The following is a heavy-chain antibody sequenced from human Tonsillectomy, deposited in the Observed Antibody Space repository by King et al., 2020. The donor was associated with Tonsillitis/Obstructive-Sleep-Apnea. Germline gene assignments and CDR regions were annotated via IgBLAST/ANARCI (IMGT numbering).Heavy chain of an antibody. V-gene: IGHV4-4*02. CDR2: IYHSGST. Sequence: PLQESGPGLVKPSGTLSLTCAVSGGSISSSNWWSWVRQPPGKGLEWIGEIYHSGSTNYNPSLKSRVTISVDKSKNQFSLKLSSVTAADTAVYYCARVPSAVVVVPAAGAFDIWGQGTMVTVSS. J-gene: IGHJ3*02. CDR1: GGSISSSNW. CDR3: ARVPSAVVVVPAAGAFDI. D-gene: IGHD2-2*01.